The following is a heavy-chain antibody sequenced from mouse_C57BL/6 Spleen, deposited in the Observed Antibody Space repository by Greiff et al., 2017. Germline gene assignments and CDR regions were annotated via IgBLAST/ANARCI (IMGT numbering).Heavy chain of an antibody. V-gene: IGHV5-16*01. CDR2: INYDGSST. CDR3: ARDCGYYFDY. CDR1: GFTFSDYY. J-gene: IGHJ2*01. D-gene: IGHD1-2*01. Sequence: EVKLVESEGGLVQPGSSMKLSCTASGFTFSDYYMAWVRQVPEKGLEWVANINYDGSSTYYLDSLKSRFIISRDNAKNILYLQMSSLKSEDTATYYCARDCGYYFDYWGQGTTLTVSS.